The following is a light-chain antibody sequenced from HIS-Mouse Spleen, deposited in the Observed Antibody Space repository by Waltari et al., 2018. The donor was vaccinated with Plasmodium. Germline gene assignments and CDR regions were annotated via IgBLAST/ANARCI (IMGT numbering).Light chain of an antibody. CDR1: QGVSSY. V-gene: IGKV3-11*01. Sequence: EIVLTQSPATLSLSPGERSTLPCRASQGVSSYLAWYQQKPGQAPRLLIYDASNRATGIPARFSGSGSGTDFTLTISSLEPEDFALYYCQQRSNWPPTFGQGTRLEIK. CDR2: DAS. CDR3: QQRSNWPPT. J-gene: IGKJ5*01.